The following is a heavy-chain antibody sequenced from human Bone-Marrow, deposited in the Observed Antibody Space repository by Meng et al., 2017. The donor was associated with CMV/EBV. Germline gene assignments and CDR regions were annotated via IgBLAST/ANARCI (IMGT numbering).Heavy chain of an antibody. CDR1: GGSFSGYY. Sequence: SETLSLTCAVYGGSFSGYYWSWIRQPPGKGLEWIGEINRSGSTNYNPSLKSRVTISVDTSKNQFSLKLSSVTAADTAVYYCARGRYCSSTSCVNTVLYYYYGMDVWGQGTTVTVSS. J-gene: IGHJ6*02. V-gene: IGHV4-34*01. CDR2: INRSGST. CDR3: ARGRYCSSTSCVNTVLYYYYGMDV. D-gene: IGHD2-2*01.